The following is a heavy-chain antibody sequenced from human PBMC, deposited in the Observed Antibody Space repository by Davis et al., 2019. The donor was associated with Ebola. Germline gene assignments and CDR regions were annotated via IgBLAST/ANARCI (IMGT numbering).Heavy chain of an antibody. J-gene: IGHJ4*02. CDR2: IRSKANSYAT. CDR1: GFTFSGSA. D-gene: IGHD1-26*01. CDR3: TSTTPDY. Sequence: GESLKISCAASGFTFSGSAMHWVRQASGKGLEGVGRIRSKANSYATAYAASVKGRFTISRDDSKNTAYLQMNSLKTEDTAVYYCTSTTPDYRGQGTPVTVSS. V-gene: IGHV3-73*01.